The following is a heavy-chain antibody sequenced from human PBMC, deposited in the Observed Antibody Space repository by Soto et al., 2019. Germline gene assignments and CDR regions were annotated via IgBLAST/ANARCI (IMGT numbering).Heavy chain of an antibody. J-gene: IGHJ6*02. D-gene: IGHD2-8*01. V-gene: IGHV1-46*01. CDR1: GYTFTSYY. CDR2: INPSGGST. Sequence: ASVKVSCKASGYTFTSYYMHWARQAPGQGLEWMGIINPSGGSTSYAQKFQGRVSMTIDTSTTTAYMELRSLTSDDTAVYYCAKNGQPPYYYYGLDVWGQGTKVTVSS. CDR3: AKNGQPPYYYYGLDV.